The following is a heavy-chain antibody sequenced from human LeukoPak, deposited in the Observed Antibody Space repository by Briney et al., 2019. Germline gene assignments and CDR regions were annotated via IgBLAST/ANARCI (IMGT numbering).Heavy chain of an antibody. CDR2: IYYSGST. Sequence: ASETLSLTCTVSGGSISRYYWSWIRQPPGKGLEWIGYIYYSGSTNYNPSLKSRVTISVDTSKNQFSLKLSSVTAADTAVYYCARVSWNYRAFDIWGQGTMVTVSS. J-gene: IGHJ3*02. CDR3: ARVSWNYRAFDI. V-gene: IGHV4-59*01. CDR1: GGSISRYY. D-gene: IGHD1-7*01.